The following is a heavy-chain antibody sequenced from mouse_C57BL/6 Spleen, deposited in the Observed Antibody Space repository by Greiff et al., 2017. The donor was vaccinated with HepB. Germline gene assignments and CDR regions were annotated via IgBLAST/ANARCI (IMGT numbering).Heavy chain of an antibody. J-gene: IGHJ3*01. CDR3: ARRDYYYGSSHAWFAY. Sequence: QVQLQQPGAELVKPGASVKLSCKASGYTFTSYWMHWVKQRPGQGLEWIGMIHPNSGSTNYNEKFKSKATLTVDKSSSTAYMQLSSLTSEDSAVYYCARRDYYYGSSHAWFAYWGQGTLVTVSA. CDR1: GYTFTSYW. D-gene: IGHD1-1*01. CDR2: IHPNSGST. V-gene: IGHV1-64*01.